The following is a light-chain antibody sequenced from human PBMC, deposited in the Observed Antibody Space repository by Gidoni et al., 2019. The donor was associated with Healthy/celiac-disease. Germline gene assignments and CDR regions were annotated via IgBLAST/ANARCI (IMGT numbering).Light chain of an antibody. V-gene: IGKV3-20*01. Sequence: ELVLTQSPVTLSLSPGERATLSCRASQSVSSSYLAWYQQKPGQAPRILIYGASSRATGIRDRFSGSGSGTDFTLTISRLEPEDFAVYYCQQYGSSPSGFTFGGGTKVEIK. J-gene: IGKJ4*01. CDR2: GAS. CDR3: QQYGSSPSGFT. CDR1: QSVSSSY.